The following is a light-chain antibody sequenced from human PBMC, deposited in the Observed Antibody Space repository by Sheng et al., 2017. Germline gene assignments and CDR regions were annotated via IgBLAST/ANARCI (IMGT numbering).Light chain of an antibody. Sequence: EIVLTQSPGTLSLSPGERATLSCKASQSVYKNLAWYQQKPGQSPRVLIYGATARATGIPARFSGSGSGTDFTLTISSLEPEDFAVYYCHQRRDWPLFGQGTRLEMK. CDR3: HQRRDWPL. J-gene: IGKJ5*01. V-gene: IGKV3-11*01. CDR1: QSVYKN. CDR2: GAT.